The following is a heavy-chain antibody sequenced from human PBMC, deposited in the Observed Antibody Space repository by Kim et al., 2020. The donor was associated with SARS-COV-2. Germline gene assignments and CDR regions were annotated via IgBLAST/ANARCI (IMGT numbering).Heavy chain of an antibody. CDR2: IYYGGDT. D-gene: IGHD3-10*01. Sequence: SETLSLTCTVSGGSLSSSYHYWGWIRQPPGKGLEWIGSIYYGGDTYYKPSLKSRLTISVDTSKNQFSLKLNSVTAADTAVYYCAREARSSGTYRNSLTVLFDSWGQGTLVTVSS. J-gene: IGHJ4*02. V-gene: IGHV4-39*07. CDR1: GGSLSSSYHY. CDR3: AREARSSGTYRNSLTVLFDS.